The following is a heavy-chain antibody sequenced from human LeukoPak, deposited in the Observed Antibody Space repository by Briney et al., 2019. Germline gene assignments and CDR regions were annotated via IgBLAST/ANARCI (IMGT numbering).Heavy chain of an antibody. CDR2: ISAYNGNT. Sequence: GASVKVSCKASGYTFTSYGISWVRQAPGQGLEWMGWISAYNGNTSYSQRLQGRVTMTTDTSTSTAYMELSSLRSEDTAVYYCARGYSSGWFGGDYFDYWGQGTLVTVSS. CDR1: GYTFTSYG. V-gene: IGHV1-18*01. CDR3: ARGYSSGWFGGDYFDY. D-gene: IGHD6-19*01. J-gene: IGHJ4*02.